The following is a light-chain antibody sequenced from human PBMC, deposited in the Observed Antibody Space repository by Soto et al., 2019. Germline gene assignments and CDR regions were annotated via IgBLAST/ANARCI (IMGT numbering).Light chain of an antibody. CDR3: SSYTSTNTPYV. CDR1: SSDVGAYNF. J-gene: IGLJ1*01. Sequence: QSALTQPASVSGSPGQSITISCTGSSSDVGAYNFVSWYQHHPGRAPKLILYEVTTRPSGVSSRFSGSKSGNTASLTISGLQAEDEATYDCSSYTSTNTPYVFGTGTKLTVL. V-gene: IGLV2-14*01. CDR2: EVT.